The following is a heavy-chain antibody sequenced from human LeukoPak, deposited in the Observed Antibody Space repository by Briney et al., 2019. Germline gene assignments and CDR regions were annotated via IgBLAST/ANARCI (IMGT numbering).Heavy chain of an antibody. CDR2: ISSSSSYI. CDR1: GSTFSSYS. CDR3: ARSPSGRYSLIGFLEN. D-gene: IGHD1-26*01. J-gene: IGHJ4*02. Sequence: GGSLRLSCAASGSTFSSYSMNWVRQAPGKGLEWVSSISSSSSYIYFADSVKGRFTISRDNAKNSLHLQMNSLRAEDTAIYYCARSPSGRYSLIGFLENWGQGTLVTVSS. V-gene: IGHV3-21*06.